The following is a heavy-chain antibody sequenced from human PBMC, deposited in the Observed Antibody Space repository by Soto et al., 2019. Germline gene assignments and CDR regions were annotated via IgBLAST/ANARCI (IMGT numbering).Heavy chain of an antibody. CDR1: GFTLSNYW. D-gene: IGHD7-27*01. CDR3: VRELGLAY. CDR2: INKDGSQK. Sequence: GGSLRLSCAASGFTLSNYWMTWVRQAPGKGLEWVANINKDGSQKNYVDSVKGRFTIARENGQNSLSLQINSLRVEDTAVYYCVRELGLAYWGQGDLVTVSS. V-gene: IGHV3-7*03. J-gene: IGHJ4*02.